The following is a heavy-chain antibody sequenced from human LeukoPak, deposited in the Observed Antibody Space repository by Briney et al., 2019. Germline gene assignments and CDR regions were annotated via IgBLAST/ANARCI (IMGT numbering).Heavy chain of an antibody. CDR3: PREYCSGGSCCDP. V-gene: IGHV1-18*01. J-gene: IGHJ5*02. CDR1: GYTFTSYC. D-gene: IGHD2-15*01. CDR2: ISAYNGNT. Sequence: ASVKVSCKACGYTFTSYCISWVRQAPGQGLEWIGWISAYNGNTNYAQKLQGRVTMTTDTSTSTAYVEVRSLRSDDTAVYYCPREYCSGGSCCDPWGQGALVTVCS.